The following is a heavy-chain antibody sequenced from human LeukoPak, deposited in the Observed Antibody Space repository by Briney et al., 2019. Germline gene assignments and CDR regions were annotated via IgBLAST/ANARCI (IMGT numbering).Heavy chain of an antibody. J-gene: IGHJ4*02. V-gene: IGHV4-59*01. Sequence: PSETLSLTCAVSGGSISNYFWSWIRQSLERGLEWIGYIYYSWGTNYNPSLKSRVTMSVDTSKNQFSLKLTSVTAADTAVYYCASSHPLSSTNEYYTPFDYWGLGTLVTVSS. D-gene: IGHD2-8*01. CDR2: IYYSWGT. CDR1: GGSISNYF. CDR3: ASSHPLSSTNEYYTPFDY.